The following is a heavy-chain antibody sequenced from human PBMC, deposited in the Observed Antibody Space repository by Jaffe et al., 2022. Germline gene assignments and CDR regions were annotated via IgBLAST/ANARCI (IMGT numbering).Heavy chain of an antibody. J-gene: IGHJ6*03. D-gene: IGHD6-19*01. CDR1: GYTFTGYY. CDR3: ARDLGSSGWDYYYYYMDV. CDR2: INPNSGGT. Sequence: QVQLVQSGAEVKKPGASVKVSCKASGYTFTGYYMHWVRQAPGQGLEWMGRINPNSGGTNYAQKFQGRVTMTRDTSISTAYMELSRLRSDDTAVYYCARDLGSSGWDYYYYYMDVWGKGTTVTVSS. V-gene: IGHV1-2*06.